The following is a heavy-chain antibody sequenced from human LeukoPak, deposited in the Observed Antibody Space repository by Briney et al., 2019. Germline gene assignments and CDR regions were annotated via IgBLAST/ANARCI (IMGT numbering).Heavy chain of an antibody. CDR2: IYYSGST. CDR3: ARVYSSSWQVGLFDY. Sequence: AETLSLTCTVSGLTISSYSRSWLRQPPGKGLQWIGYIYYSGSTNYNPSLKSRVTISVDTSKNQFSLKLSSVTAADTAVYYCARVYSSSWQVGLFDYWGQGTLVTVSS. D-gene: IGHD6-13*01. V-gene: IGHV4-59*01. CDR1: GLTISSYS. J-gene: IGHJ4*02.